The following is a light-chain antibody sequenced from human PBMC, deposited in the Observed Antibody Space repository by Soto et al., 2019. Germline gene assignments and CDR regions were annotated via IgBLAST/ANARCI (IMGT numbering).Light chain of an antibody. J-gene: IGKJ1*01. V-gene: IGKV3-15*01. CDR3: QQYQNLWT. CDR2: RAS. CDR1: QTIYSN. Sequence: EIVLMQSPGTLSLSPGERATLSCRASQTIYSNVAWYQQRPGQPPRLLIYRASSRATGIPARLSGSGSGTEFTLTINSLQSEDFAVYYCQQYQNLWTFGQGTKV.